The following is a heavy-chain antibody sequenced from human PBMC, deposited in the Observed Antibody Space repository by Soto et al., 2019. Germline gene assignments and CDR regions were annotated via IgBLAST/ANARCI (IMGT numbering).Heavy chain of an antibody. CDR2: ISSSSNTI. CDR1: GFIFSSYS. J-gene: IGHJ5*02. CDR3: ARVEHLPTQGFDP. V-gene: IGHV3-48*01. Sequence: EVQLVESGGGLVQPGGSLRLSCAASGFIFSSYSMNWVRQALGKGLEWVSYISSSSNTIYYADSVKGRFTISRDNAKNSLYLQMNSLRAEDTAVYYCARVEHLPTQGFDPWGQGTLVTVSS.